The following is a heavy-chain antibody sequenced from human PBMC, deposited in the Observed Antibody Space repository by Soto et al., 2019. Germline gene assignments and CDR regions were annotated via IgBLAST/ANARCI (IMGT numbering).Heavy chain of an antibody. D-gene: IGHD2-15*01. CDR1: GYTFTSYG. CDR3: ARDHEDCSGGSCYFFSYYYGMDV. J-gene: IGHJ6*02. CDR2: ISAYNGNT. Sequence: ASVKVSCKASGYTFTSYGISWVRQAPGQGLEWMGWISAYNGNTNYAQKLQGRVTMTTDTSTSTAYMELRSLRSDDTVVYYCARDHEDCSGGSCYFFSYYYGMDVWGQGTTVTVSS. V-gene: IGHV1-18*01.